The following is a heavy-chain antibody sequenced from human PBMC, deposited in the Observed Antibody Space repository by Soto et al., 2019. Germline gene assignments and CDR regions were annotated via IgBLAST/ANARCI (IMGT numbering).Heavy chain of an antibody. CDR3: ARGETYLGV. J-gene: IGHJ6*02. CDR2: IIPIFDSR. Sequence: SVKVSFKASRDTFSNYAFNWVRQAPGQGLEWMGWIIPIFDSRNYAEKFQGRVTITADESTSTAYMELRSLRFEDTAVYYCARGETYLGVWGQGTTVTVSS. V-gene: IGHV1-69*13. D-gene: IGHD3-16*01. CDR1: RDTFSNYA.